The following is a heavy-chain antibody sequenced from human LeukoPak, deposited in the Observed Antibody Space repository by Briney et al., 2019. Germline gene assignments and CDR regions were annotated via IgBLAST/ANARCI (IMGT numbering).Heavy chain of an antibody. D-gene: IGHD2-2*01. CDR3: ATDRCSSTSCYLDY. Sequence: ASVKVSCKVSGYTLSELSMHWVRQAPGKGLEWMGGFDPEDGETIYAQKFQGRVTMTEDTSTDTAYMELSSLRSEDTAVYYCATDRCSSTSCYLDYWGQGTLVTVSS. CDR2: FDPEDGET. J-gene: IGHJ4*02. CDR1: GYTLSELS. V-gene: IGHV1-24*01.